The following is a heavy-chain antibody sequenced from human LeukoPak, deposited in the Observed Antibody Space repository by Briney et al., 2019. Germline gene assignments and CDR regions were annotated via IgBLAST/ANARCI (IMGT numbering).Heavy chain of an antibody. V-gene: IGHV3-33*01. CDR1: GFTFSSYG. J-gene: IGHJ4*02. Sequence: PGGSLRLSCAASGFTFSSYGMHWVRQAPGKGLEWVAVIWYDGSNKYYADSVKGRFTISRDNSKNTLYLQMNSLRAGDTAVYYCARDAETYYYDSSGYYPYYFDYWGQGTLVTVSS. CDR2: IWYDGSNK. D-gene: IGHD3-22*01. CDR3: ARDAETYYYDSSGYYPYYFDY.